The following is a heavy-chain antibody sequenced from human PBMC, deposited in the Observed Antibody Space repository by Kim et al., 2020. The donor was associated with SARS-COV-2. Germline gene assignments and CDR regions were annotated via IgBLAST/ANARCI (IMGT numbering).Heavy chain of an antibody. V-gene: IGHV1-2*06. Sequence: ASVKVSCKASGYTFTGYDMHWVRQAPGQGLEWMGRINPNIGGTNYAQKFQGRVTMTRDTSITTAYMELSRLRSDDTAVYYCAIVGTPLVPAATVDYWGQG. CDR3: AIVGTPLVPAATVDY. CDR2: INPNIGGT. CDR1: GYTFTGYD. D-gene: IGHD2-2*01. J-gene: IGHJ4*02.